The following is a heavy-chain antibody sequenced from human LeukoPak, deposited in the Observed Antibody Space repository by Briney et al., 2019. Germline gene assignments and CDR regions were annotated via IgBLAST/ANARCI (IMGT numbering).Heavy chain of an antibody. Sequence: ASVKLSCKASGGTFSSYAINWVRQAPGQGLEWMGGIIPIFGTANYAQKFQGRVTMTADESTSTAYMELSSLRSEDTAVYYCARAYCSSTSCYSYYYYYMDVWGKGTTVTVSS. J-gene: IGHJ6*03. CDR1: GGTFSSYA. V-gene: IGHV1-69*13. D-gene: IGHD2-2*01. CDR3: ARAYCSSTSCYSYYYYYMDV. CDR2: IIPIFGTA.